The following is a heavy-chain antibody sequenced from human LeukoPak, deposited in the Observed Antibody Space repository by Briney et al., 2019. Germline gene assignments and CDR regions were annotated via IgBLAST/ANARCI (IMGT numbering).Heavy chain of an antibody. V-gene: IGHV3-43D*04. CDR2: ISWDGGST. CDR1: GFTSDDYA. Sequence: GGSLRLSCAASGFTSDDYAMHWVRQAPGKGLEWVSLISWDGGSTYYADSVKGRFTISRDNAKNSLYLQMNSLRAEDTAVYYCARGASGIAFDIWGQGTMVTVSS. CDR3: ARGASGIAFDI. J-gene: IGHJ3*02. D-gene: IGHD1-1*01.